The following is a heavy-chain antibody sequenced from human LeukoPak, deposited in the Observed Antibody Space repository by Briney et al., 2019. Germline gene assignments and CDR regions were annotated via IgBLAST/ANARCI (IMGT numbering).Heavy chain of an antibody. CDR2: TYSGGNT. V-gene: IGHV3-66*01. CDR1: GLSVSSTH. Sequence: PGGSPRLSCAASGLSVSSTHMSWVRQAPGKGLEWVSLTYSGGNTYYAESVKGRFSISRDSSKNTLYVQMSSLRVEDTAVYYCAREDCSGGSCYGRTNWLDPWGQGTLVTVSS. CDR3: AREDCSGGSCYGRTNWLDP. J-gene: IGHJ5*02. D-gene: IGHD2-15*01.